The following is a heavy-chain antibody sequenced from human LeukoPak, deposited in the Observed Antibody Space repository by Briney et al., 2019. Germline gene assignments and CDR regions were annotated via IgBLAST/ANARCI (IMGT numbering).Heavy chain of an antibody. CDR3: ARDGDTAMGNSDY. CDR1: GGTFSSYA. Sequence: SVKVSCKASGGTFSSYAISWVRQAPGQGLEWMGGIIPIFGTANYAQKFQGRVTITADESTSTAYMELSSLRSEDTAVYYCARDGDTAMGNSDYWGQGTLVTVSS. CDR2: IIPIFGTA. J-gene: IGHJ4*02. D-gene: IGHD5-18*01. V-gene: IGHV1-69*13.